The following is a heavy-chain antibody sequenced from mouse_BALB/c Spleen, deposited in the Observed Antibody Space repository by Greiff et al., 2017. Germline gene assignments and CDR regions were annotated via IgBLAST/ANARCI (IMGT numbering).Heavy chain of an antibody. D-gene: IGHD2-14*01. V-gene: IGHV3-2*02. CDR3: ARYDKTFDY. CDR1: GYSITSDYA. J-gene: IGHJ2*01. CDR2: ISYSGST. Sequence: EVKLMESGPGLVKPSQSLSLTCTVTGYSITSDYAWNWIRQFPGNKLEWMGYISYSGSTSYNPSLKSRISITRDTSKNQFFLQLNSVTTEDTATYYCARYDKTFDYWGQGTTLTVSS.